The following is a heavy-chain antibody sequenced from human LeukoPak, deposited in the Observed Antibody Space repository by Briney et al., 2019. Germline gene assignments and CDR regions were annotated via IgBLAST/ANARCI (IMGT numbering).Heavy chain of an antibody. CDR3: ARDRLCCSSTSCPSPFDY. V-gene: IGHV3-11*04. CDR1: GFTFSDYY. Sequence: PGGSLRLSCAASGFTFSDYYMSWIRQAPGKGLEWVSYISISGITIYYADSVKGRFTIPSDNAKTSLYLQMNSLRANDTSVYYCARDRLCCSSTSCPSPFDYWGQGTLVTVSS. CDR2: ISISGITI. D-gene: IGHD2-2*01. J-gene: IGHJ4*02.